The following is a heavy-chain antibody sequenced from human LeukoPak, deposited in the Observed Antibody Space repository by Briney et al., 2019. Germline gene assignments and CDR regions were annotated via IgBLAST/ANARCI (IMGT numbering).Heavy chain of an antibody. V-gene: IGHV3-23*01. CDR1: GFTFSSYA. CDR2: ISGGGT. J-gene: IGHJ4*02. CDR3: AKNLQYSSSPFDY. D-gene: IGHD6-13*01. Sequence: GGSLRLSCAASGFTFSSYAMSWVRQAPGKGLGWVSAISGGGTYYADSVKGRVTISRDNSKNTLFLQMNSLRAEDTAVYYCAKNLQYSSSPFDYWGQGTLVTVSS.